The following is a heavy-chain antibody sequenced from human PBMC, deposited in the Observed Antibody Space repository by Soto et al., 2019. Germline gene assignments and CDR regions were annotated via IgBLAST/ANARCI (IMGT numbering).Heavy chain of an antibody. D-gene: IGHD2-15*01. Sequence: SETLSLTCTVSGGSIITSGYYLVVIRQRPGKGLELIGSFYYSGSTHYNPSLKSRVTINLDTYKNQFSLQLNSVTPEDTAVYYCARGRWSTFDYWGQGAQVTVSS. CDR2: FYYSGST. CDR1: GGSIITSGYY. J-gene: IGHJ4*02. CDR3: ARGRWSTFDY. V-gene: IGHV4-39*02.